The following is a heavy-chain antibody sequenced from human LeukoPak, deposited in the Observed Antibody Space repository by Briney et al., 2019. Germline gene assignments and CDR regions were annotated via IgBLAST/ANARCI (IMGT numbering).Heavy chain of an antibody. CDR3: AREDEGFDP. J-gene: IGHJ5*02. CDR1: GVSISSDDAY. Sequence: SETLSLTCTVSGVSISSDDAYWSWIRQPPGKGLEWIGYIYYSGSTNYNPSLKSRVTISVDTSKNQFSLKLSSVTAADTAVFYCAREDEGFDPWGQGTLVTVSS. V-gene: IGHV4-61*08. CDR2: IYYSGST.